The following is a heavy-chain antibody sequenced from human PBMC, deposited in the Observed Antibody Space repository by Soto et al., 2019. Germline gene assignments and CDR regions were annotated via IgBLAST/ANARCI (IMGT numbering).Heavy chain of an antibody. J-gene: IGHJ4*02. CDR2: IKQDGSKK. D-gene: IGHD2-2*01. CDR1: GFTFSSYW. V-gene: IGHV3-7*01. Sequence: GGSLRLSCVASGFTFSSYWMSWVRQAPGKGLEWVANIKQDGSKKYYVDSVKGRFTISRDNAKNSLYLEMNSLRAEDTAVYYCARSTCSSSTCYAVYFDSWGQGTLVTVSS. CDR3: ARSTCSSSTCYAVYFDS.